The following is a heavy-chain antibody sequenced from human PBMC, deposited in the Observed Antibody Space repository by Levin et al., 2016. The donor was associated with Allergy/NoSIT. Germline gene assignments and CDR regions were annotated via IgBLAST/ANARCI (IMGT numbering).Heavy chain of an antibody. Sequence: GGSLRLSCTASGFTFSTSWMHWVRQAPGKGLEWVARMNSDGRNIDYADSVKGRFAISRDNSKNTLYLQMNSLRAEDTAVYYCANLLVPAAPLLTYYYGMDVWGQGTTVTVSS. CDR2: MNSDGRNI. V-gene: IGHV3-74*01. CDR1: GFTFSTSW. J-gene: IGHJ6*02. CDR3: ANLLVPAAPLLTYYYGMDV. D-gene: IGHD2-2*01.